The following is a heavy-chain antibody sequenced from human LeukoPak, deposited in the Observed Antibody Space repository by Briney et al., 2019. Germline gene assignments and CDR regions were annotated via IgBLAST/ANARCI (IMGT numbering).Heavy chain of an antibody. CDR3: AREHRDKGATVDH. V-gene: IGHV3-74*01. CDR1: GFTFSRHW. D-gene: IGHD1-26*01. CDR2: IESDGSST. J-gene: IGHJ4*02. Sequence: HPGGSLRLSCAASGFTFSRHWMHWVRQAPGKGLVWVSRIESDGSSTFYADSVKGRFTISRDNAKNTLYLQMNSLRVEDTAVYYCAREHRDKGATVDHWGQGTPVTVSS.